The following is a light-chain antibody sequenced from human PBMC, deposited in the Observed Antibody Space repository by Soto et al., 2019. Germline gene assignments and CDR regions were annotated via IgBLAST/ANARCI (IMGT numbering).Light chain of an antibody. CDR1: QSVSTN. J-gene: IGKJ2*01. V-gene: IGKV3D-15*01. Sequence: EVVMTQSPATLSVSPGERATVSCRAIQSVSTNLAWYQQRPGQAPRLLIYDASTRATGIPARFSGCGSGTEFTLTITSLQSEDFGFYYCQQYNNWPRTFGQGTELLIK. CDR3: QQYNNWPRT. CDR2: DAS.